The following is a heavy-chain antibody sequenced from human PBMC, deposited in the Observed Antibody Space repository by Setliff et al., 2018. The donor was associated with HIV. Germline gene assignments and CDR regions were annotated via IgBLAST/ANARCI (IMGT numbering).Heavy chain of an antibody. CDR3: ARTRGYTYGYIDS. D-gene: IGHD5-18*01. Sequence: SETPSLTCTVSGDSTSSSSSYWGWIRQPPGKGLEWIGSIYYSGSTYYNPSLKSRVTISVDTSKNQFSLKLNSVTAADTAVYYCARTRGYTYGYIDSWAQGTLVTVSS. CDR1: GDSTSSSSSY. V-gene: IGHV4-39*01. J-gene: IGHJ4*02. CDR2: IYYSGST.